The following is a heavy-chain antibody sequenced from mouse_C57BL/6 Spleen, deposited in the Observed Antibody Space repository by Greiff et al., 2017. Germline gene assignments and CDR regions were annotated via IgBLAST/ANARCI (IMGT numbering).Heavy chain of an antibody. Sequence: VQLQQPGAELVMPGASVKLSCKASGYTFTSYWMHWVKQRPGQGLEWIGEIDPSDSYTNYNQKFKGKSTLTVDKSSSTAYMQLSSLTSEDSAVYYCARGYYGSSFTVDYWGQGTTLTVSS. J-gene: IGHJ2*01. CDR2: IDPSDSYT. D-gene: IGHD1-1*01. CDR1: GYTFTSYW. CDR3: ARGYYGSSFTVDY. V-gene: IGHV1-69*01.